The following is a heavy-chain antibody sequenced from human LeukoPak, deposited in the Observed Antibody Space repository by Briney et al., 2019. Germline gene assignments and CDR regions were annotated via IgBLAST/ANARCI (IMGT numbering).Heavy chain of an antibody. CDR3: ARGGYNFDC. CDR2: TYYRSKWYN. V-gene: IGHV6-1*01. D-gene: IGHD5-18*01. J-gene: IGHJ4*02. Sequence: SQTLSLTCAISGESVSSYSAAWNWFRQSPSRGLEWLGRTYYRSKWYNDYAVSVKSRITVNPDTSKNQFSLQLNSVTPEDTAVYYCARGGYNFDCWGQGTLVTVSS. CDR1: GESVSSYSAA.